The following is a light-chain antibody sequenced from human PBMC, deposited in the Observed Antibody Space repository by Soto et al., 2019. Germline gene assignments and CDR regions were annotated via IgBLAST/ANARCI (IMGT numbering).Light chain of an antibody. Sequence: QSVLTQPPSASGTPGQRVNISCSGSSSNIGSNYVYWYRQFPGTAPKLLIQRNNQRPSGVPARFSGSKSGTSASLAISGLRSEDEADYFCNSYAGSDNYVLFGGGTKLTVL. J-gene: IGLJ3*02. CDR1: SSNIGSNY. CDR2: RNN. V-gene: IGLV1-47*01. CDR3: NSYAGSDNYVL.